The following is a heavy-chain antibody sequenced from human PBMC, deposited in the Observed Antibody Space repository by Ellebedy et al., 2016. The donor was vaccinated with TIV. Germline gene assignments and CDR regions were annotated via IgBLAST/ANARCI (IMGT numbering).Heavy chain of an antibody. CDR2: ISNTGSRT. CDR1: GFTFSSYA. Sequence: PGGSLRLSCAASGFTFSSYAMSWVRQAPGKGLEWVSTISNTGSRTYYADSVAGRFIISRDNSKKMLYLQMNSLRAEGTAVYYCAKGRGGGSDSSAPRYYFDYWGLGTLVTVSS. CDR3: AKGRGGGSDSSAPRYYFDY. D-gene: IGHD3-22*01. V-gene: IGHV3-23*01. J-gene: IGHJ4*02.